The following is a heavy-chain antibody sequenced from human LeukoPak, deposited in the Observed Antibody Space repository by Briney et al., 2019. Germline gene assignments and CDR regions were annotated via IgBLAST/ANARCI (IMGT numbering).Heavy chain of an antibody. CDR3: ARDQVWNYYDSSAIFDY. D-gene: IGHD3-22*01. CDR2: INPSGGST. Sequence: ASVKVSCKASGYTFTSYYVHWVRQAPGQGLEWMGFINPSGGSTSYTQKFQGRVTMTRDMSTSTVYMELSSLRSEDTAVYYCARDQVWNYYDSSAIFDYWGQGTLVTVSS. J-gene: IGHJ4*02. V-gene: IGHV1-46*01. CDR1: GYTFTSYY.